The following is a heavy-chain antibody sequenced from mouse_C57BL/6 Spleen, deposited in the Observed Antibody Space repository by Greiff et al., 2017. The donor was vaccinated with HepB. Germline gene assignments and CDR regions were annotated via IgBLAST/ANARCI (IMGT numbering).Heavy chain of an antibody. Sequence: QVQLKQSGPGLVAPSQSLSITCTVSGFSLTSYGVHWVRQPPGKGLEWLVVIWSDGSTTYNSARKSRLSISKDNSKSKVFLKMNSLQTDDTAMYYFARHPYYYGSSYDYAMDYWGQGTSVTVSS. CDR3: ARHPYYYGSSYDYAMDY. D-gene: IGHD1-1*01. CDR2: IWSDGST. V-gene: IGHV2-6-1*01. CDR1: GFSLTSYG. J-gene: IGHJ4*01.